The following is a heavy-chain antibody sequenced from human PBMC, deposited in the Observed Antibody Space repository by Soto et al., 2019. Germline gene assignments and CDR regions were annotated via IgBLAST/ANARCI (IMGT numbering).Heavy chain of an antibody. D-gene: IGHD3-22*01. CDR2: ISGSGGST. Sequence: GSLRLSCAASGFTFISYAISFFRHSPFKWLEWVSAISGSGGSTYYADSVKGRFTISRDNSKNTPYLQMNSLRAEDTAVYYCAKGWAGYYDSSGYYSYDAFDIWGQGTMVTVSS. CDR3: AKGWAGYYDSSGYYSYDAFDI. J-gene: IGHJ3*02. V-gene: IGHV3-23*01. CDR1: GFTFISYA.